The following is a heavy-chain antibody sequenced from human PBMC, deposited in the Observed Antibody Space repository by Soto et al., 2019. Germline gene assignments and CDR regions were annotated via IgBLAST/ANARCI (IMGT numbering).Heavy chain of an antibody. D-gene: IGHD5-12*01. CDR3: TLRLRLGYDFDY. Sequence: SLRLSCAASGFTFSNAWMNWVRQAPGKGLEWVGRIKSKTDGGTTDYAAPVKGRFTISRDDSKNTLYLQMNSLKTEDTAVYYCTLRLRLGYDFDYWGQGTLVTVSS. J-gene: IGHJ4*02. V-gene: IGHV3-15*07. CDR1: GFTFSNAW. CDR2: IKSKTDGGTT.